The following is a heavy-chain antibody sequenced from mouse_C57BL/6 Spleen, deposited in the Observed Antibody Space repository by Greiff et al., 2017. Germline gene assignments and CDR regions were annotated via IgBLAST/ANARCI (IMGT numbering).Heavy chain of an antibody. CDR1: GYAFSSSW. CDR3: ARRGGLPREGYFDY. Sequence: VQLQQSGPELVKPGASVKISCKASGYAFSSSWMNWVKQRPGKGLEWIGRIYPGDGDTNYNGKFKGKATLTADKSSSTAYMQLSSLTSEDSAVYFCARRGGLPREGYFDYWGQGTTLTVSS. V-gene: IGHV1-82*01. D-gene: IGHD2-2*01. CDR2: IYPGDGDT. J-gene: IGHJ2*01.